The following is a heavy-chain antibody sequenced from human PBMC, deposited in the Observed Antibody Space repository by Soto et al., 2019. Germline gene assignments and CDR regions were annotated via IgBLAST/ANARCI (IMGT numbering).Heavy chain of an antibody. Sequence: ASVKVSCKASGGTFSSYAISWVRQAPGQGLEWMGGIIPIFGTANYAQKFKGRVTITADESTSTAYMELSSLRSEDTAVYYCAVSAWYYYDSSGYCYFPDYWGQGTLVTVSS. CDR2: IIPIFGTA. D-gene: IGHD3-22*01. J-gene: IGHJ4*02. CDR3: AVSAWYYYDSSGYCYFPDY. V-gene: IGHV1-69*13. CDR1: GGTFSSYA.